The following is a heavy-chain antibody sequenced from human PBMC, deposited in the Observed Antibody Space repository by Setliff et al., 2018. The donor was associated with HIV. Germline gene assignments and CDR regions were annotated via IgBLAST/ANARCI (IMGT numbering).Heavy chain of an antibody. D-gene: IGHD5-12*01. CDR3: ARGGPAVAYAVDV. J-gene: IGHJ6*02. V-gene: IGHV4-59*01. CDR1: GASISSYY. Sequence: SETLSLTCSVSGASISSYYWSWIRQPPGKGLEWIGYISPTGNTNYNPSLKSRVTISTDTSKNQFSLNVRSVTAADTAVYFCARGGPAVAYAVDVWGQGTTVTV. CDR2: ISPTGNT.